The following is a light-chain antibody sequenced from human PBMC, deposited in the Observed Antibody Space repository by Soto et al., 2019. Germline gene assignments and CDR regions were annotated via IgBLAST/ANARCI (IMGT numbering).Light chain of an antibody. CDR1: SSNIGGNT. Sequence: QFVLTQPPSASGTPGQRVTISCSGSSSNIGGNTVNWYQQLPGTTPKLLIYSTNQRPSGVPDRFSGSKSGTSASLAISGLQSEDEADYYCATWDDSLNGVVFGGGTKLTVL. CDR2: STN. V-gene: IGLV1-44*01. J-gene: IGLJ2*01. CDR3: ATWDDSLNGVV.